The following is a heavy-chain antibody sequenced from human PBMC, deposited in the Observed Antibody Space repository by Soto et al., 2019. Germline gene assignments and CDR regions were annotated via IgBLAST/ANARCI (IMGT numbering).Heavy chain of an antibody. CDR2: IIPIFGTA. CDR1: GGTFSSYA. D-gene: IGHD6-6*01. V-gene: IGHV1-69*12. Sequence: QVQLVQSGAEVKKPGSSVKVSCKASGGTFSSYAISWVRQAPGQGLEWMGGIIPIFGTANYAQKFQGRVTITADESXSXAYMELSSLRSEDTAVYYCARDGWPVSSSPTYYFDYWGQGTLVTVSS. J-gene: IGHJ4*02. CDR3: ARDGWPVSSSPTYYFDY.